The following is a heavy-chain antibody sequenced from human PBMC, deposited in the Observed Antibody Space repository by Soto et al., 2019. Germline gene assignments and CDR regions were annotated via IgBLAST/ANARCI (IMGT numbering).Heavy chain of an antibody. Sequence: GASVKVSCKAPGGTFSSYAISWVRHAPGQGLEWMGGIIPIFGTANYAQKFQGRVTITGDEITSTAYMERSCLRSEDTAVYYCARVSYYYDSSGDGPNWFDPWGQGTLVIVSS. CDR1: GGTFSSYA. V-gene: IGHV1-69*13. J-gene: IGHJ5*02. CDR3: ARVSYYYDSSGDGPNWFDP. CDR2: IIPIFGTA. D-gene: IGHD3-22*01.